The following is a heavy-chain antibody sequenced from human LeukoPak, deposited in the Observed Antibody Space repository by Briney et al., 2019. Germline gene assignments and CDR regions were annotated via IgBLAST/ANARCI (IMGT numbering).Heavy chain of an antibody. D-gene: IGHD4-17*01. Sequence: GGSLRLSCAASGFTFSYYSMNWVRQAPGKGLEWVSYISSSSSYIYYADSVKGRFTISRDNAKNALYLQMNGLRAEDTAVYYCARVTLDYGDYELGYWGQGTLVTVSS. V-gene: IGHV3-21*01. CDR3: ARVTLDYGDYELGY. CDR1: GFTFSYYS. CDR2: ISSSSSYI. J-gene: IGHJ4*02.